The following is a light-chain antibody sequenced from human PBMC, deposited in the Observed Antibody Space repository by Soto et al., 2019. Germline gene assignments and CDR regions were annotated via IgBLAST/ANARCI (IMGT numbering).Light chain of an antibody. CDR3: QQRNYWPIT. Sequence: EIVLTQSPATLSLSPGERATLSCRASQSVSSYLAWYQQRLGQAPRPLIYDTSNRATGIPARFSGSGSGTDFTLTISSLEPEDFAVYYCQQRNYWPITFGQGTRLEIK. V-gene: IGKV3-11*01. J-gene: IGKJ5*01. CDR2: DTS. CDR1: QSVSSY.